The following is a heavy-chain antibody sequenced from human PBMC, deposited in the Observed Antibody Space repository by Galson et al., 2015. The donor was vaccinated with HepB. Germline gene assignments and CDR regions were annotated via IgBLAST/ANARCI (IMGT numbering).Heavy chain of an antibody. Sequence: SLRLSCAASGFTFSSYAMHWVRQAPGKGLEWVAVISYDGSNKYYADSVKGRFTISRDNSKNTLYLQMNSLRAEDTAVYYCARAGGEYCGGDCYPDFDPWGQGTLVTVSS. J-gene: IGHJ5*02. CDR2: ISYDGSNK. D-gene: IGHD2-21*02. CDR1: GFTFSSYA. CDR3: ARAGGEYCGGDCYPDFDP. V-gene: IGHV3-30*04.